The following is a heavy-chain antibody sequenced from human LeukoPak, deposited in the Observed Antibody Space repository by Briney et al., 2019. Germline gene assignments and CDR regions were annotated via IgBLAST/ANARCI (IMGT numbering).Heavy chain of an antibody. CDR3: ARDSFETDIDY. D-gene: IGHD1-14*01. Sequence: GGSLRLSCAASGFLFSRYWMRWVRQAPGKGLEWVANKKEDGSEKYYVESMKGRFTISRDNVKNSLYLQINSLRAEDTAVYYCARDSFETDIDYWGQGTLVTVSS. CDR1: GFLFSRYW. V-gene: IGHV3-7*01. CDR2: KKEDGSEK. J-gene: IGHJ4*02.